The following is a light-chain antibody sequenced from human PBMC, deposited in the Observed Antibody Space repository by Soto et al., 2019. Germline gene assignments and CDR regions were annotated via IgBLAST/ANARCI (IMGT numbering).Light chain of an antibody. J-gene: IGKJ4*01. Sequence: EIVMTQSPATLSVSPGERATLSCRASQSVSSNLAWYQQKPGQAPRLLLYGASTRATGIPARFSGSGSGTELTLTISSLQSEEFAVYYCQQYNNWPLFFGGGTKVEIK. V-gene: IGKV3-15*01. CDR3: QQYNNWPLF. CDR2: GAS. CDR1: QSVSSN.